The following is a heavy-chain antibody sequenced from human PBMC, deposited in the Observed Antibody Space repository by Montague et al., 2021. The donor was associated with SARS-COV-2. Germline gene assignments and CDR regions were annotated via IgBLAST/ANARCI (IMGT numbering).Heavy chain of an antibody. J-gene: IGHJ5*02. CDR1: CRSISSHTCS. Sequence: SETLSLTCTVPCRSISSHTCSWDLFSQPTRGGLKRIASIYYSGSTYFNPSLKSRVAISIDTSKNQFSLKLSSVTAADTAVYYCARRPYYYDSSGQFDPWGQGVLVTVSS. V-gene: IGHV4-39*07. CDR2: IYYSGST. CDR3: ARRPYYYDSSGQFDP. D-gene: IGHD3-22*01.